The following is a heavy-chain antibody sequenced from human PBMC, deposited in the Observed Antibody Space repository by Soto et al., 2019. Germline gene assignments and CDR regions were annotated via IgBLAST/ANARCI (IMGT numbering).Heavy chain of an antibody. D-gene: IGHD3-16*02. J-gene: IGHJ4*02. CDR2: IYTAGSI. CDR1: GGSITSHY. V-gene: IGHV4-4*07. Sequence: QVQLQESGPGLVKPSETLSLTCSVSGGSITSHYWRWIRQPAGQGLEWIGRIYTAGSITYSPSLKSRVTMSVDTSKNQFSLKLSSVTAADTAVYYCARQYYDSVWGVYRYFDNWGQGTLVTVSS. CDR3: ARQYYDSVWGVYRYFDN.